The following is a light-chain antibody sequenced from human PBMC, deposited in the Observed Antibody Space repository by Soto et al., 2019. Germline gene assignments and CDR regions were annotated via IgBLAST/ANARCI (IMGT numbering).Light chain of an antibody. J-gene: IGKJ3*01. CDR3: QHYGSSPPFT. V-gene: IGKV3-20*01. Sequence: EIVLTQSPGTGSLSPGERATLSCRASQSVSSSKLAWYQQKPGQAPRLLIYGVSSRVTGIPERFSGSGSGTDFTLTISRLEPEGFAVYYCQHYGSSPPFTFGPGTTVDIK. CDR1: QSVSSSK. CDR2: GVS.